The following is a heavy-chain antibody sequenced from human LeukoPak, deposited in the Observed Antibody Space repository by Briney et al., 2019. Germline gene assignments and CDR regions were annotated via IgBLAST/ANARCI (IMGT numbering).Heavy chain of an antibody. CDR1: GIDFPAAW. Sequence: GGSLRLSCAASGIDFPAAWMSWVRQAPGKGPEWVGRIKSKGGGETKDYAAPVKGRFIISRDDSKSTMYLQMNGLRTEDTAVYYCAWQTTFDFWRMDSWGLGTLVAVSS. D-gene: IGHD3-3*01. CDR3: AWQTTFDFWRMDS. CDR2: IKSKGGGETK. J-gene: IGHJ4*02. V-gene: IGHV3-15*01.